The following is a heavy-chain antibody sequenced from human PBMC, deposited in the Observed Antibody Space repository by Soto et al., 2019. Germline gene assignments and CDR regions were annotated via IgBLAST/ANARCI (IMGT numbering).Heavy chain of an antibody. V-gene: IGHV1-2*04. CDR3: ARGHSTHCSNGVCSLFYNHEMDV. CDR2: INPKSGGT. J-gene: IGHJ6*02. D-gene: IGHD2-8*01. CDR1: GYSFTDYH. Sequence: GASVEASCKXSGYSFTDYHIHWVRQAPGQGLEWLGRINPKSGGTSTAQKFQGWVTMTRDRSISTVYMELTRLRSDDTAVYFCARGHSTHCSNGVCSLFYNHEMDVWGQGTTVTVSS.